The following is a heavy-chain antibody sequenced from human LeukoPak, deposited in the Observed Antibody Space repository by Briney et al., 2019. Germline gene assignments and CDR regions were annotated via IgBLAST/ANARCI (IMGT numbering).Heavy chain of an antibody. CDR1: EFTVSSSY. Sequence: GGSLRLSCAASEFTVSSSYMSWVRQAPGKGLEWVSVIYSGGSTYYADSVKGRFTISRDNSQNTLYLQMNSLRAEDTAVYYCARGLAAAYFQHWGQGTLVTVSS. V-gene: IGHV3-66*01. CDR3: ARGLAAAYFQH. J-gene: IGHJ1*01. D-gene: IGHD6-13*01. CDR2: IYSGGST.